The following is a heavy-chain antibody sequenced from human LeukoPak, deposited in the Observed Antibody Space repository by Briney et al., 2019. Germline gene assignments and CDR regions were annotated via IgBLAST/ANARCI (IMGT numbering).Heavy chain of an antibody. CDR3: AKAEMYYYGSGSSYYYYYMDV. V-gene: IGHV3-21*01. Sequence: GGSLRLSCAASGFTFSSYSMNWVRQAPGKGLEWVSSISSSSSYIYYADSVKGRFTISRDNAKNSLYLQMNSLRAEDTAVYYCAKAEMYYYGSGSSYYYYYMDVWGKGTTVTISS. J-gene: IGHJ6*03. CDR1: GFTFSSYS. D-gene: IGHD3-10*01. CDR2: ISSSSSYI.